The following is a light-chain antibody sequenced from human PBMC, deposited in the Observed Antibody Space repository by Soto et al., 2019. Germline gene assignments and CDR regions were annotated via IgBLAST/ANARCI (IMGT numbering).Light chain of an antibody. CDR3: AAWDDSLGKV. CDR2: SNN. CDR1: SSNIGSNT. V-gene: IGLV1-44*01. Sequence: QSVLTQPPSASGTPGQRVTISCSGSSSNIGSNTVNWYQQLPGTAPKLLIYSNNQRPSGVPDRFSGSKSGTSASLAISGLQSEDEDDYYCAAWDDSLGKVFGGGTKLTVL. J-gene: IGLJ2*01.